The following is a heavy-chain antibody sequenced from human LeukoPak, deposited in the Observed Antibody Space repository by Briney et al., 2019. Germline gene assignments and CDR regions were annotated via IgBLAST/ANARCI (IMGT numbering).Heavy chain of an antibody. J-gene: IGHJ4*02. CDR3: ARTVTTSSYYFDY. Sequence: ASVKVSCKASGYTFTAYGVSWVRQAPGQGLEWMGWISGYDGNTNYAQKLRGRVTMTTDTSTSTAYMDLRSLRSDDTALYYCARTVTTSSYYFDYWGQGTLVTVSS. CDR1: GYTFTAYG. V-gene: IGHV1-18*01. CDR2: ISGYDGNT. D-gene: IGHD4-17*01.